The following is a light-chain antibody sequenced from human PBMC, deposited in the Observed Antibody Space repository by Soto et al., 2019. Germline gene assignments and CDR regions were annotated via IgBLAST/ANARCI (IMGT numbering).Light chain of an antibody. J-gene: IGKJ4*01. Sequence: EIVLTQSPDTLSLSPGESATLSCRASQRVAKFLAWYQQKGGQAPRLLIFDASTRATGVPGRFNGSGSGTAFTLTINRLQPGDAAVYFCQQRTNWPLTFGGGTKVEVK. CDR3: QQRTNWPLT. CDR1: QRVAKF. V-gene: IGKV3-11*01. CDR2: DAS.